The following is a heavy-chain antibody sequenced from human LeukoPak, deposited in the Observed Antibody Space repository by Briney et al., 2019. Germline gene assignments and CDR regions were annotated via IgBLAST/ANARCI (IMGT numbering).Heavy chain of an antibody. D-gene: IGHD3-3*01. CDR1: GGSISSGGYY. Sequence: SETLSLTCTVSGGSISSGGYYWSWIRQHPGKGLEWIGYIYYSGSTYYNPSLKSRVTISVDTSKNQFSLKLSSVTVADTAVYYCARRYYDFWSGLNPWGQGTLVTVSS. CDR3: ARRYYDFWSGLNP. V-gene: IGHV4-31*03. CDR2: IYYSGST. J-gene: IGHJ5*02.